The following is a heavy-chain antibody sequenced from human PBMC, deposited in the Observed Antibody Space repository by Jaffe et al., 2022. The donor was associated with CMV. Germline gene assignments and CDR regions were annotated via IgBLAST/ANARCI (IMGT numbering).Heavy chain of an antibody. CDR2: IEGGRNRA. V-gene: IGHV3-43*01. D-gene: IGHD6-19*01. Sequence: EVQLVESGGVGVQPGGSLRLSCAASGFTFNRYSMHWVRQAPGKGLEWVSVIEGGRNRAYYGDSVRGRFTVSRDNVKDSLFLQMNSLRVDDTATYYCVKEASSGWPDLESWGQGTLVTVS. CDR1: GFTFNRYS. J-gene: IGHJ4*02. CDR3: VKEASSGWPDLES.